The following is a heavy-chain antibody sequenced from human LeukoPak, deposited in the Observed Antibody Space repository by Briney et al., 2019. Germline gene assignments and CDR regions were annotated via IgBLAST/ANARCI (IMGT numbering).Heavy chain of an antibody. J-gene: IGHJ4*02. Sequence: PGGSLRLSCAASGFTVSSNHMGWVRQAPGKGLEWVSVIHSGGSTDYADSVKGRFTISRDNLKNTLYLQMNSLRAEDTAVYYCARGPAGYNWGQGTLVTFSS. CDR2: IHSGGST. CDR1: GFTVSSNH. V-gene: IGHV3-53*01. CDR3: ARGPAGYN. D-gene: IGHD1-1*01.